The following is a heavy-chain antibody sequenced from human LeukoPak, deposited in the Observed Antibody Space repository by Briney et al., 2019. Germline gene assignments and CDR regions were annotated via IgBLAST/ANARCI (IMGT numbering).Heavy chain of an antibody. CDR3: AGSGISGVNFDL. J-gene: IGHJ4*02. D-gene: IGHD1-20*01. V-gene: IGHV4-4*07. Sequence: SETLSLTFTVSGDSVSSFYWSWIRQPAGKGLEWIGRIYSSGSTNYNPSLKSRVTMSVDTSKNQFSLKLSSVTAADTAVYSCAGSGISGVNFDLWGQGTLVTVSS. CDR2: IYSSGST. CDR1: GDSVSSFY.